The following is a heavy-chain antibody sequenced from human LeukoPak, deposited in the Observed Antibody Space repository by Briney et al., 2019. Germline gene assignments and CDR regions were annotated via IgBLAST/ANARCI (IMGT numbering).Heavy chain of an antibody. D-gene: IGHD7-27*01. CDR3: ARGSLGAFDI. J-gene: IGHJ3*02. CDR2: IKQDGSVK. CDR1: GFTFNIYW. V-gene: IGHV3-7*01. Sequence: SGGSLRLSCAASGFTFNIYWMNWVRQAPGKGLEWVASIKQDGSVKYNVDSVKGRFTISRDNAENSLFLQMNSLRADDTAVYYCARGSLGAFDIWGQGTMVTVSS.